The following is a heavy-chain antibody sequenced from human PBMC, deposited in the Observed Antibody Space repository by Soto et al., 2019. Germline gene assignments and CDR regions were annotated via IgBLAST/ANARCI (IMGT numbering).Heavy chain of an antibody. J-gene: IGHJ6*02. V-gene: IGHV4-59*01. Sequence: PSETLSLTCTVSGGSISSYYWSWIRQPPGKGLEWIGYIYYSGSTNYNPSLKSRVTISVDTSKNQFSLKLSSLRSEDTAVYYCARLRGVYYYGMDVWGQGTTVTVSS. CDR3: ARLRGVYYYGMDV. CDR1: GGSISSYY. CDR2: IYYSGST. D-gene: IGHD3-16*01.